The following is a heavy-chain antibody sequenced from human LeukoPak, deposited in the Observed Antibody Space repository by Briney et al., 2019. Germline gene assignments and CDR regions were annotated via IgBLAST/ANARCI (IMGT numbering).Heavy chain of an antibody. V-gene: IGHV3-23*01. CDR2: IGSDSAT. CDR1: GFTFFNYA. J-gene: IGHJ4*02. CDR3: AKCMSSTGVCLNFDY. Sequence: PGGSLRLSCEASGFTFFNYAMSWVRQAPGKGLQWVSGIGSDSATFYTDSVKGRFTISRDNSKNTVYLHIDSLGAEDTAVYYCAKCMSSTGVCLNFDYWDQGILVAVST. D-gene: IGHD2-21*02.